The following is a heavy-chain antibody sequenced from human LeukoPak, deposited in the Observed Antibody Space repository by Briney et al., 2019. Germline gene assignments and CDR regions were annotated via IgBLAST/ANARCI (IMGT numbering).Heavy chain of an antibody. CDR2: INHSGST. Sequence: SETLSLTCAVYGGSLSGYYWSWIRQPPGKGLEWIGEINHSGSTNYNPSLKSRVTISVDTSKNQFSLKLSSVTAADTAVYYCARGQQLVRYWGQGTLVTVSS. CDR1: GGSLSGYY. V-gene: IGHV4-34*01. CDR3: ARGQQLVRY. J-gene: IGHJ4*02. D-gene: IGHD6-13*01.